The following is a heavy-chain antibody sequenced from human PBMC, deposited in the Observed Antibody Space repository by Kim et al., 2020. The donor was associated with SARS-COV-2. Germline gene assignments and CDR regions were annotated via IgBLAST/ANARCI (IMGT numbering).Heavy chain of an antibody. CDR1: GFTFSSYA. D-gene: IGHD3-22*01. J-gene: IGHJ4*02. CDR3: ARPPLYDSSGYYYPPHFDY. V-gene: IGHV3-30*04. Sequence: GGSLRLSCAASGFTFSSYAMHWVRQAPGKGLEWVAVISYDGSNKYYADSVKGRFTISRDNSKNTLYLQMNSLRAEDTAVYYCARPPLYDSSGYYYPPHFDYWGQGTLVTVSS. CDR2: ISYDGSNK.